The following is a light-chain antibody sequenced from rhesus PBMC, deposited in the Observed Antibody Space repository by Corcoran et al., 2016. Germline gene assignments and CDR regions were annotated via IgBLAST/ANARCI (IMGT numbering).Light chain of an antibody. CDR1: SSDVDQYNF. CDR2: EVS. V-gene: IGLV2-32*02. J-gene: IGLJ1*01. Sequence: QAALTQPRSVSGSPGQSVTISCTGASSDVDQYNFVSWYQEHPGTAPKLMIYEVSKQPSGVSDRFSGSKSDNTASLTIAGLQAEDEAGYYCSSYGGSNASYIFGGGTPLTVL. CDR3: SSYGGSNASYI.